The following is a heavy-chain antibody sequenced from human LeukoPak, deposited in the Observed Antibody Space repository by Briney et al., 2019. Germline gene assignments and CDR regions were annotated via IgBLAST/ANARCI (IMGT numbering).Heavy chain of an antibody. CDR1: GFNFSPYW. J-gene: IGHJ5*02. D-gene: IGHD1-26*01. V-gene: IGHV3-74*01. Sequence: PGGSLRLSCAASGFNFSPYWMHWVRQAPGKGPVWVSRINNDGTSTWYAESVKGRLTISRDNARNTVSLQMNSLRAEDTALYYCAREQDGVGTTIDLWGQGTLVTVSS. CDR2: INNDGTST. CDR3: AREQDGVGTTIDL.